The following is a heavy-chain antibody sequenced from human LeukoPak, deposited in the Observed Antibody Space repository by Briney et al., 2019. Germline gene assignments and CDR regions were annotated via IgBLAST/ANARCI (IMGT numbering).Heavy chain of an antibody. CDR3: AKDRYSSSWYTIDY. Sequence: GGSLRLSCAASGFTFDDYAMHWVRQVPGKGLEWVSLILGDGSSTNYADSVKGRFTISRDNNKNSLYLHMNSLRVEDTALYFCAKDRYSSSWYTIDYWGQGTLVTVSS. D-gene: IGHD6-13*01. V-gene: IGHV3-43*02. J-gene: IGHJ4*02. CDR2: ILGDGSST. CDR1: GFTFDDYA.